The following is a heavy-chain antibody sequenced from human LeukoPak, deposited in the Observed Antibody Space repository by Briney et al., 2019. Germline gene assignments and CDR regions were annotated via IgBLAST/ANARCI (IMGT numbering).Heavy chain of an antibody. V-gene: IGHV3-23*01. CDR2: ISGSGGST. Sequence: GGSLRLSCAASGFTFSSYAISWVRQAPGKGLEWVAAISGSGGSTYYADSVKGRFTISRDNSKNTLYLQMNSLRAEDTAVYYCAKGRGYSYGFFDYWGQGTLVTVSS. J-gene: IGHJ4*02. D-gene: IGHD5-18*01. CDR1: GFTFSSYA. CDR3: AKGRGYSYGFFDY.